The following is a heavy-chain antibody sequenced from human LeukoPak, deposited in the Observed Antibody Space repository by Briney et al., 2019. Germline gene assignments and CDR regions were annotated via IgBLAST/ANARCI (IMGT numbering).Heavy chain of an antibody. CDR2: ISSSGSTI. D-gene: IGHD3-9*01. Sequence: GGSLRLSCAASGFTFSSYEMNCVRQAPGKGLEWVSYISSSGSTIYYADSVKGRFTISRDNAKNSLYLQMNSLRAEDTAVYYCASGVGGYYDILTGWYPYCMDVWGKGTTVTVSS. V-gene: IGHV3-48*03. J-gene: IGHJ6*03. CDR3: ASGVGGYYDILTGWYPYCMDV. CDR1: GFTFSSYE.